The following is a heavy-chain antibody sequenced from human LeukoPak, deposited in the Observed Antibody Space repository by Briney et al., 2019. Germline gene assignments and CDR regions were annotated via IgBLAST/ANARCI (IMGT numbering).Heavy chain of an antibody. Sequence: GSLRLSCAASGFTFDSYAMSWVRQAPGKGLEWVSAIGGSGGTTFYADSVKGRFTISRDNSKNTLYLQMNSLRAEDTSIYYCVKKVEGYIYGPFDYWGQGTLVTXSS. V-gene: IGHV3-23*01. CDR3: VKKVEGYIYGPFDY. CDR2: IGGSGGTT. CDR1: GFTFDSYA. J-gene: IGHJ4*02. D-gene: IGHD5-18*01.